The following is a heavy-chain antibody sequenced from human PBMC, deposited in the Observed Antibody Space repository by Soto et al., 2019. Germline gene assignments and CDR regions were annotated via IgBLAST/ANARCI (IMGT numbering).Heavy chain of an antibody. CDR1: GVSISSGGYY. D-gene: IGHD6-13*01. CDR2: IYYSGST. Sequence: PSDTLSLTCTVSGVSISSGGYYWSWIRQHPGKGLQWIGNIYYSGSTNYNPSLKSRIIISLDTSKNQFSLKLSSVTAADTAVYFCARYRISGSWSKFDYWGQGTLVTVSS. V-gene: IGHV4-31*03. J-gene: IGHJ4*02. CDR3: ARYRISGSWSKFDY.